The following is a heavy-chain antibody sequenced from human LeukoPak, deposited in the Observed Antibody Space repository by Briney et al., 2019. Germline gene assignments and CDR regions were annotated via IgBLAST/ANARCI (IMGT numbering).Heavy chain of an antibody. CDR1: GGSISSSSYY. D-gene: IGHD1-26*01. Sequence: PSETLSLTCTVSGGSISSSSYYWGWIRQHPGKGLEWIGYIYYSGSTYYNPSLKSRVTMSVDTSKNLFSLRVSSVTAADTAVYYCARGRSNYYGMDVWGQGTTVTVSS. CDR2: IYYSGST. J-gene: IGHJ6*02. V-gene: IGHV4-39*07. CDR3: ARGRSNYYGMDV.